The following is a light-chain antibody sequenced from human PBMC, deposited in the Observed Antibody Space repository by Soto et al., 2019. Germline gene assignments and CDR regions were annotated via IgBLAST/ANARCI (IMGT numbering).Light chain of an antibody. J-gene: IGKJ4*01. CDR1: QSISRSD. CDR3: QQYGSSPT. Sequence: EIVLTQPPGTVSLSPGESATLSCRASQSISRSDLAWYQHRPGQSPRLLIYATSSRATGIPDRFTGGGAGTGFTLTISRLEPEDSAVYYCQQYGSSPTFGGGTKVEIK. V-gene: IGKV3-20*01. CDR2: ATS.